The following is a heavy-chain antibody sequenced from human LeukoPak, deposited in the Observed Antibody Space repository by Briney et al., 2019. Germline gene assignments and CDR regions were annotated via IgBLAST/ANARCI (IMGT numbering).Heavy chain of an antibody. CDR2: ISAYNGNT. Sequence: ASVKVSCKASGYTFTNYGITWVRQAPGQGLEWMGWISAYNGNTNYAQNLQGRVTMTTDTSTSIAYMELRSLRSDDSAVYYCARESPYCSGGSCYEYYYYGMDVWGQGTTVTVSS. V-gene: IGHV1-18*01. D-gene: IGHD2-15*01. CDR3: ARESPYCSGGSCYEYYYYGMDV. CDR1: GYTFTNYG. J-gene: IGHJ6*02.